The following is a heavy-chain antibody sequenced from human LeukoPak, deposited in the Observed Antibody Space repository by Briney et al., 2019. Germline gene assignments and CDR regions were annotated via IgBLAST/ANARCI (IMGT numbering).Heavy chain of an antibody. CDR2: IYPSGST. V-gene: IGHV4-4*07. CDR1: GASISSSY. D-gene: IGHD3-10*01. Sequence: PSETLSLTCTVSGASISSSYWSWIRQPAGKGLEWIGRIYPSGSTNYNPSLKSRITMSLDTSNNQFSLKLASVTAADTAVYYCAKEVFGYYGSGNYLTINYWGQGTLVTVSS. J-gene: IGHJ4*02. CDR3: AKEVFGYYGSGNYLTINY.